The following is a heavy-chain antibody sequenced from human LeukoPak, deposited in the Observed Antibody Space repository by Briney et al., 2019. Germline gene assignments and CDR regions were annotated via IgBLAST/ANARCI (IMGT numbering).Heavy chain of an antibody. CDR2: INHSGST. D-gene: IGHD3-22*01. J-gene: IGHJ3*02. V-gene: IGHV4-34*01. CDR3: ASPEYDRAFDI. CDR1: GGSFSGYY. Sequence: SETLSLTCAVYGGSFSGYYWSWIRQPPGKGLERIGEINHSGSTNYNPSLKSRVTISVDTSKNQFSLKLSSVTAADTAVYYCASPEYDRAFDIWGQGTMVTVSS.